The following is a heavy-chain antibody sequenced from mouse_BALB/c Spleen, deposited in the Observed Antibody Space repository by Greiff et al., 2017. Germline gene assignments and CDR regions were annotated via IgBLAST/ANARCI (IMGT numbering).Heavy chain of an antibody. CDR2: IDPANGNT. D-gene: IGHD2-2*01. CDR3: ARSVYYGYDWYFDV. J-gene: IGHJ1*01. V-gene: IGHV14-3*02. CDR1: GFNIKDTY. Sequence: EVKLQESGAELVKPGASVKLSCTASGFNIKDTYMHWVKQRPEQGLEWIGRIDPANGNTKYDPKFQGKATITADTSSNTAYLQLSSLTSEDTAVYYCARSVYYGYDWYFDVWGAGTTVTVSS.